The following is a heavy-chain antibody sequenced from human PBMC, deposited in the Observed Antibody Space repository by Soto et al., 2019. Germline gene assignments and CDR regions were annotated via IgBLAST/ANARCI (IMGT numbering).Heavy chain of an antibody. CDR3: ASYCVAAGMSDFDY. Sequence: GWTLRLSCTGSGFTFGGYAMGWVRQAPGKGLEWVGSIRGRAYGRTTEYAASVGGRFTISRDDSNNNAHLQMNSLRTEDTAVYYGASYCVAAGMSDFDYCGQGPPVIVSS. D-gene: IGHD6-13*01. CDR1: GFTFGGYA. J-gene: IGHJ4*02. V-gene: IGHV3-49*04. CDR2: IRGRAYGRTT.